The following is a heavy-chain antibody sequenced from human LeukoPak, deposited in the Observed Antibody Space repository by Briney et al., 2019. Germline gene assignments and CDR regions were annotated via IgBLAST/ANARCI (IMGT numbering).Heavy chain of an antibody. CDR3: ARATDYDFWSGYYPQAYNWFHP. CDR1: GYTFTSYD. V-gene: IGHV1-8*01. D-gene: IGHD3-3*01. J-gene: IGHJ5*02. CDR2: MNPNSGNT. Sequence: ASVKVSCKASGYTFTSYDINWVRQATGQGLEWMGWMNPNSGNTGYAQKFQGRVTMTRNTSISTAYMELSSLRSEDTAVYYCARATDYDFWSGYYPQAYNWFHPWGQGTLVTVSS.